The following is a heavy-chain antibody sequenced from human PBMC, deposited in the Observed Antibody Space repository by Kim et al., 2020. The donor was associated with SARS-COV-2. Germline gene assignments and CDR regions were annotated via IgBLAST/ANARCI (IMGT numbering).Heavy chain of an antibody. Sequence: YADSVKGRLTIAKDNSNNTVYLEMNTLRAEDTAIYYCAKDQGGGTYHFFDHWGQGTLVTVSS. D-gene: IGHD1-26*01. CDR3: AKDQGGGTYHFFDH. V-gene: IGHV3-23*01. J-gene: IGHJ4*02.